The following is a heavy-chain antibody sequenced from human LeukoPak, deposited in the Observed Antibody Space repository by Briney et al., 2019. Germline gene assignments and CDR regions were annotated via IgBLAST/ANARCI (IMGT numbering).Heavy chain of an antibody. CDR2: INPNSGGT. D-gene: IGHD4-17*01. CDR1: GYTFTGYY. V-gene: IGHV1-2*02. CDR3: ARAGGPVTSQGDWFDS. J-gene: IGHJ5*01. Sequence: ASVKVSCKASGYTFTGYYMHWVRQAPGQGLEWMGWINPNSGGTNYAQKFQGRVTMTRDTSISTAYMELSRLRSDDTAVYYCARAGGPVTSQGDWFDSWGQGTLVTVSS.